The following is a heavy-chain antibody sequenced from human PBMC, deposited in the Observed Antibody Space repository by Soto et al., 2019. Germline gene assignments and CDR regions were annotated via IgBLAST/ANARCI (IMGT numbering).Heavy chain of an antibody. D-gene: IGHD3-3*01. Sequence: GGSLRLSCAVSGFRFRDYWMSWVRQAPGKGLEWVANIKQDGSEKYYVDSVKGRFTISRDNAKNSLYLQMNSLRAEDTAVYYCARDRRYYDCWSGYYTGDYFDYWGQGTLVTVSS. CDR2: IKQDGSEK. J-gene: IGHJ4*02. CDR1: GFRFRDYW. V-gene: IGHV3-7*01. CDR3: ARDRRYYDCWSGYYTGDYFDY.